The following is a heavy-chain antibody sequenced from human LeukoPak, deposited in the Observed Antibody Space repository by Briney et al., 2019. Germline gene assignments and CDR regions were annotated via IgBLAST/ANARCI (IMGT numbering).Heavy chain of an antibody. CDR3: ARGTGTTVTHFDY. D-gene: IGHD4-17*01. Sequence: GESLKISCKGSGYSFTNYWIAWVRQMPGKGLEWMGIIYPGDSDTRYSPSFQGQVTISADRSISTAYLQWSSLKASDTAMYYCARGTGTTVTHFDYWGQGTLVTVSS. J-gene: IGHJ4*02. CDR1: GYSFTNYW. V-gene: IGHV5-51*01. CDR2: IYPGDSDT.